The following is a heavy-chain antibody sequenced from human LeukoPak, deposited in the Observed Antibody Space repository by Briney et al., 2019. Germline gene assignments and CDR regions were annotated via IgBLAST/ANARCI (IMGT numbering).Heavy chain of an antibody. CDR3: AKGTLGSSWYADY. J-gene: IGHJ4*02. D-gene: IGHD6-13*01. Sequence: GGSLRLSCAASGFTSSSYAMSWVRQAPGKGLEWVSAISGSGGSTYYADSVKGRFTISRDNSKNTLYLQMNSLRAEDTAVYYCAKGTLGSSWYADYWGQGTLVTVSS. CDR1: GFTSSSYA. CDR2: ISGSGGST. V-gene: IGHV3-23*01.